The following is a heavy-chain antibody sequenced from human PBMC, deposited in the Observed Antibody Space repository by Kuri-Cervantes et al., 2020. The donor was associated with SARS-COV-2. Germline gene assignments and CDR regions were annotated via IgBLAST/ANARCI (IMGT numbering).Heavy chain of an antibody. J-gene: IGHJ6*02. CDR2: INHSGST. D-gene: IGHD3-10*01. V-gene: IGHV4-34*01. CDR3: AGGSGEGPYYYYYDMDV. Sequence: SETLSLTCAVYGGSFSGYYWSWIRQPPGKGLEWIGEINHSGSTNYDPSLKSRVTVSVDTSKNQFSLKLSSVTAADTAVYYCAGGSGEGPYYYYYDMDVWGQGTTVTVSS. CDR1: GGSFSGYY.